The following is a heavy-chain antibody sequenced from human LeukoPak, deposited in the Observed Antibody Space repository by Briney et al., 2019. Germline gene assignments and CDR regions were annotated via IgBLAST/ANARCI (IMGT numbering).Heavy chain of an antibody. J-gene: IGHJ4*02. CDR2: INWNGGST. D-gene: IGHD3-22*01. V-gene: IGHV3-20*04. Sequence: GGSLRLSCAASGFTFDDYGMSWVRQAPGKGLEWVSGINWNGGSTGYADSVKGRFTISRDNAKNSLYLQMNSLRAEDTAVYYCARVTARYYYDSRGYPGYWGQGTLVTVSS. CDR3: ARVTARYYYDSRGYPGY. CDR1: GFTFDDYG.